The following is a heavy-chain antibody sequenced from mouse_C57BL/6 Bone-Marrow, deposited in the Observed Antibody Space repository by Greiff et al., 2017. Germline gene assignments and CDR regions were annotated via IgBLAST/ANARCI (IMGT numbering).Heavy chain of an antibody. V-gene: IGHV5-4*01. J-gene: IGHJ3*01. CDR3: ARDPPSYYYGSSWFAY. D-gene: IGHD1-1*01. CDR1: GFTFSSYA. CDR2: ISDGGSYT. Sequence: DVQLVESGGGLVKPGGSLKLSCAASGFTFSSYAMSWVRQTPEKRLEWVATISDGGSYTYYPDNVKGRFTISRDNAKNNLYLQMSHLKSEDTAMYYCARDPPSYYYGSSWFAYWGQGTLVTVSA.